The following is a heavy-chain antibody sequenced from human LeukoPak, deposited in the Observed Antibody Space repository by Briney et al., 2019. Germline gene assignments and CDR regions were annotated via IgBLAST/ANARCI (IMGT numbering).Heavy chain of an antibody. CDR1: GYTFTSYA. CDR3: ARGGGYSGLARFYYFDY. CDR2: INAGNGNT. D-gene: IGHD5-12*01. J-gene: IGHJ4*02. Sequence: ASVKVSCKASGYTFTSYAMHWVRQAPGQRLEWMGWINAGNGNTKYSQKFQGRVTITRDTSASTAYMELSSLRSEDTAVYYCARGGGYSGLARFYYFDYWGQGTLVTVSS. V-gene: IGHV1-3*01.